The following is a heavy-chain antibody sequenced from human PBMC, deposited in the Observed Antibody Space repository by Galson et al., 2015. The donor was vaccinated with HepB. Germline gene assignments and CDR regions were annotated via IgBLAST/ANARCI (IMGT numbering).Heavy chain of an antibody. Sequence: SGFTFSDHYMDWVRQAPGKGLEWVGRTRNKANSYTTEYAASVKGRFTISRDDSKNSLYLQMNSLKTEDTAVYYCASTTDSGYSSGWYPWGFDYYYYMDVWGKGTTVTVSS. D-gene: IGHD6-19*01. CDR1: GFTFSDHY. J-gene: IGHJ6*03. CDR3: ASTTDSGYSSGWYPWGFDYYYYMDV. CDR2: TRNKANSYTT. V-gene: IGHV3-72*01.